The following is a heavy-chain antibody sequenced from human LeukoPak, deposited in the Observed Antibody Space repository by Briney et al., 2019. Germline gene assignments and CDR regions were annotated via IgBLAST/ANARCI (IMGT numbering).Heavy chain of an antibody. CDR2: INPNSGGT. V-gene: IGHV1-2*02. J-gene: IGHJ5*02. CDR1: GYTFTGYY. Sequence: ASVKVSCKASGYTFTGYYMHWVRQAPGQGLEWMGWINPNSGGTNYAQKFQGRVTMTRDTSISTAYMELSRLRYDDTAIYYCARGPPEYCSGGSCYSGRNWIDPWGQGTLVTVSS. CDR3: ARGPPEYCSGGSCYSGRNWIDP. D-gene: IGHD2-15*01.